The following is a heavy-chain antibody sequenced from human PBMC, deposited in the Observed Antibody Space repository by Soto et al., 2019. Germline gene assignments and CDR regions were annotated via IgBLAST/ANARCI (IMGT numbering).Heavy chain of an antibody. Sequence: SQTLSLTCAIPGDSVSSNSAAWNWIRQSPSRGLEWLGRTYYRSKWYNDYAVSVKSRITINPDTSKNQFSLQLNSVTPEDTAVYYCARDGDYGSSSGYYYYGMDVWGQGNTVTVSS. V-gene: IGHV6-1*01. CDR3: ARDGDYGSSSGYYYYGMDV. CDR1: GDSVSSNSAA. J-gene: IGHJ6*01. D-gene: IGHD6-6*01. CDR2: TYYRSKWYN.